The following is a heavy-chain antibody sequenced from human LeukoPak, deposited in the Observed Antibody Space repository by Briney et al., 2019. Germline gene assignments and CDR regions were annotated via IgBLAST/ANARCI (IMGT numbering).Heavy chain of an antibody. Sequence: GASVKVSCKASGYTFTSYGISWVRQAPGQGLEWMGWISAYTGNTNYAQKLQGRVTMTTDTSTSTAYMELRSLRSEDTAVYYCAIDPPTGRALGYYYYYMDVWGKGTTVTVSS. CDR3: AIDPPTGRALGYYYYYMDV. CDR1: GYTFTSYG. V-gene: IGHV1-18*01. CDR2: ISAYTGNT. D-gene: IGHD1-1*01. J-gene: IGHJ6*03.